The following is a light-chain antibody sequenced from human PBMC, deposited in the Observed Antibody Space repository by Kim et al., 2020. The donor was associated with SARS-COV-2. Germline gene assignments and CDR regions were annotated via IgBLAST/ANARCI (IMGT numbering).Light chain of an antibody. CDR1: VLAKKF. V-gene: IGLV3-27*01. CDR2: KDT. Sequence: SYELTQSSSVSVSPGQTARITCSGDVLAKKFARWFQQKPGQAPVLVIYKDTERPSGIPERFSGSTSGTTVSLTISGAQVEDDADYYCYSAADKTGVFGGGNQLTVL. CDR3: YSAADKTGV. J-gene: IGLJ3*02.